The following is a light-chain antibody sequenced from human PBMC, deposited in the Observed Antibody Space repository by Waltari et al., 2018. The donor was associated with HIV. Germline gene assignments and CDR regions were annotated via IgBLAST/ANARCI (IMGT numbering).Light chain of an antibody. V-gene: IGLV2-14*01. CDR1: SSAFGGHNY. J-gene: IGLJ2*01. CDR3: SSYTSSSTLVV. CDR2: DVS. Sequence: QSALTQPASVSGSPGQSITISSTGTSSAFGGHNYVSWYQQYPGKAPKLIIYDVSNRPSGVSNRFSGSKSGNTASLTISGLQAEDEADYYCSSYTSSSTLVVFGGGTKLTVL.